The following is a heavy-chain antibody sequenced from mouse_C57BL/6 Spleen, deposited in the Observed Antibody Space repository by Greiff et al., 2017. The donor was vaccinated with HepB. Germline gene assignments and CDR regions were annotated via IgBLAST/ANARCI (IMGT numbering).Heavy chain of an antibody. V-gene: IGHV14-4*01. J-gene: IGHJ1*03. Sequence: VQLQQSGAELVRPGASVKLSCTASGFNIKDDYMHWVKQWPEQGLEWIGWIDPENGDTEYASKFQGKATITADTSSNTSYLQRSSLTSEDTAVYYCTEGDRYWYFDVWGTGTTVTVST. CDR3: TEGDRYWYFDV. CDR2: IDPENGDT. CDR1: GFNIKDDY. D-gene: IGHD3-3*01.